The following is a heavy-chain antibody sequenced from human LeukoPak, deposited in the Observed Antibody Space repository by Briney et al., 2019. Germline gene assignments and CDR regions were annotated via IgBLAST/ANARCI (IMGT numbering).Heavy chain of an antibody. CDR2: IRYDGSNN. CDR3: ARAYGDYSGFNY. Sequence: GSLRLSCAASGFTFSSYGMHWVRQAPGKGLEWVAFIRYDGSNNYYADSVKGRFTISRDNSKNTLFLQMNSLRAEDRAVYYCARAYGDYSGFNYWGKGTLVTVSS. J-gene: IGHJ4*02. CDR1: GFTFSSYG. V-gene: IGHV3-30*02. D-gene: IGHD4-17*01.